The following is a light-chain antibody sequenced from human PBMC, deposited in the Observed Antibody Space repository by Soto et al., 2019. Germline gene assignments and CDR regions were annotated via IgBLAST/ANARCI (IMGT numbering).Light chain of an antibody. Sequence: EIVLTQSPATLSLSPGERATLSCRARQSVASYLAWYQQKSGQAPRLLIHDASHRAAGIPARISGSGSGTAFTLTISSPEPEDFAVYSCQHRSGFTFGPGTKLDIK. J-gene: IGKJ3*01. CDR3: QHRSGFT. CDR1: QSVASY. CDR2: DAS. V-gene: IGKV3-11*01.